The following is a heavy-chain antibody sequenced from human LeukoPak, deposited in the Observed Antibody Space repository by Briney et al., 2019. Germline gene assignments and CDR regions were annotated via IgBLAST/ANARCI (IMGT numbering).Heavy chain of an antibody. Sequence: KPSGTLSLTCAVYGGSFSGYYWSWIRQPPGKGLEWIGEINHSGSTNYNPSLKSRVTISVDTSKNQFSLKLSSVTAADTAVYYCARDLMSDSNYGVDSDYWGQGTLVTVSS. CDR1: GGSFSGYY. V-gene: IGHV4-34*01. J-gene: IGHJ4*02. D-gene: IGHD4-11*01. CDR3: ARDLMSDSNYGVDSDY. CDR2: INHSGST.